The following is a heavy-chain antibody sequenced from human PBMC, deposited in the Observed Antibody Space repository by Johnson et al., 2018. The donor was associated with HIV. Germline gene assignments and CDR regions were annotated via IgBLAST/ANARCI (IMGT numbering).Heavy chain of an antibody. D-gene: IGHD6-6*01. J-gene: IGHJ3*01. CDR2: IKQDGSEK. Sequence: VQLMESGGGLVQPGGSLRLSCPASGFTFSNYWMSWVRQAPGKGLEWVANIKQDGSEKYYVDSVKGRFTISRDNAKNSLYLQMNSLRAEDTAVYYCATARRAIDVWGQGTMATVSS. CDR1: GFTFSNYW. CDR3: ATARRAIDV. V-gene: IGHV3-7*05.